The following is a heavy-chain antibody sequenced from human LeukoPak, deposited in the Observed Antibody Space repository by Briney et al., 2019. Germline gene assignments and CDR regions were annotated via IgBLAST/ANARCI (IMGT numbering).Heavy chain of an antibody. J-gene: IGHJ1*01. CDR3: ARDTQDSSGWYVSAEYFHH. Sequence: SVKLSCKASGGTFSSYAMSWVRQAPGQGLEWMGRIIPIFGTANYAQKFQGRVTITTDESTSTAYMELSSLRSEDTAVYYCARDTQDSSGWYVSAEYFHHWGQGTLVTVSS. CDR2: IIPIFGTA. V-gene: IGHV1-69*05. CDR1: GGTFSSYA. D-gene: IGHD6-19*01.